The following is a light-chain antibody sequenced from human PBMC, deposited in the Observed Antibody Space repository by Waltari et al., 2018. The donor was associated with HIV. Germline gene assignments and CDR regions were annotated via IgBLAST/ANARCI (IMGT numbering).Light chain of an antibody. Sequence: QSALTQPASVSGSPGQSTTISCTGTNSDIGSYNLVSWYQHHPGKAPKLMIYEGTQRPSGISNRFSGSKSGNTASLTISGLQAEDEADYYCCSYAGSGLVFGGGTKLTVL. CDR1: NSDIGSYNL. CDR3: CSYAGSGLV. CDR2: EGT. J-gene: IGLJ2*01. V-gene: IGLV2-23*01.